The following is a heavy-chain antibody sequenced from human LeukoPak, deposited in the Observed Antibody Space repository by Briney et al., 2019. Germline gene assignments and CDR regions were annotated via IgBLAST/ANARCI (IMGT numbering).Heavy chain of an antibody. J-gene: IGHJ1*01. CDR3: ARIRAV. CDR1: GFTFSSYE. D-gene: IGHD6-19*01. Sequence: GGSLRLSCAASGFTFSSYEMNWVRQAPGKGREWGSYISSSGNTIYYADSVKGRFTISRDNAKNSLYLQMNSLRDEDTAVYYCARIRAVWGQGTLVTVSS. V-gene: IGHV3-48*03. CDR2: ISSSGNTI.